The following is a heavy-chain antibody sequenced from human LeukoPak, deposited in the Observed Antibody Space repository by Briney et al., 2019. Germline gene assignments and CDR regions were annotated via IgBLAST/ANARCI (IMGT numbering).Heavy chain of an antibody. D-gene: IGHD6-6*01. CDR1: GGSFSGYY. CDR2: INHSGST. J-gene: IGHJ2*01. Sequence: SETLSLTCAVYGGSFSGYYWSWLRQPPGKGLEWIWEINHSGSTNYNPSLKSRATISVDTSKNQFSLKLSSVTAADTAVYYCARSTTRAIAARVYWYFDLWGRGTLLTVSS. CDR3: ARSTTRAIAARVYWYFDL. V-gene: IGHV4-34*01.